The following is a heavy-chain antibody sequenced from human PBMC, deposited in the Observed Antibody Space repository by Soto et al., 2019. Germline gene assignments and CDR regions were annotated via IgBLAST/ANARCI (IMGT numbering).Heavy chain of an antibody. CDR2: ISSSSSFR. J-gene: IGHJ4*02. D-gene: IGHD2-21*01. V-gene: IGHV3-21*01. Sequence: GGSLRLSCAASGFTFTNHNMNWVRQAPGKGLEWVSSISSSSSFRNYADSVKGRFSISRDNDKSLVYLQMGSLRAEDTAVYYCARDPPLSVLVVVATDDFWGQGTLVTVSS. CDR3: ARDPPLSVLVVVATDDF. CDR1: GFTFTNHN.